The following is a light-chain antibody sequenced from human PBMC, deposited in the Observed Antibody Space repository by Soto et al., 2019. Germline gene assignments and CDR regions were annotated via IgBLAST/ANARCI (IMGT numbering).Light chain of an antibody. CDR3: QQYDNSPHT. CDR1: QNLSRS. V-gene: IGKV3-15*01. J-gene: IGKJ2*01. CDR2: RAS. Sequence: EMVMTQSPATLSVSPGERATLSCRASQNLSRSLAWYQQQPGQAPRLLIYRASTRATGIPARFSGSGSGTDFTLTISRLQSEDFAVYYCQQYDNSPHTFGQGTKLEIK.